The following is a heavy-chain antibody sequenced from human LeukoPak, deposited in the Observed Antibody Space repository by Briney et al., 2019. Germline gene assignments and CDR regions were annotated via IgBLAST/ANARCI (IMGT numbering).Heavy chain of an antibody. Sequence: SVKVSCKASGGTFSSYAISWVRQAPGQGLEWMGGIIPIFGTANYAQKFQGRVTITADESTSTAYMELSSLRSEDTAVYYCARDENGYVWGSFRAWGQGTLVTVSS. CDR1: GGTFSSYA. J-gene: IGHJ5*02. CDR3: ARDENGYVWGSFRA. CDR2: IIPIFGTA. V-gene: IGHV1-69*13. D-gene: IGHD3-16*02.